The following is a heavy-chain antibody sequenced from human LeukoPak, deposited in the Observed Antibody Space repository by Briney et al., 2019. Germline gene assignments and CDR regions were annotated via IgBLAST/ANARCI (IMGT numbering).Heavy chain of an antibody. CDR2: IYYSGST. D-gene: IGHD6-13*01. Sequence: PSETLSLTCTVSGGSISSYYWSWIRQPPGKGLEWIGYIYYSGSTNYNPSLKSRVTISVDTSKNRFSLKLSSVTAADTAVYYCARAYWVGSSRYVLYFDYWGQGTLVTVSS. V-gene: IGHV4-59*01. CDR3: ARAYWVGSSRYVLYFDY. CDR1: GGSISSYY. J-gene: IGHJ4*02.